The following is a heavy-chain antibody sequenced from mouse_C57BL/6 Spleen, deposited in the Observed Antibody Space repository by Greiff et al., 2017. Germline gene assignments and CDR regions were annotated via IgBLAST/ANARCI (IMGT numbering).Heavy chain of an antibody. CDR2: INYDGSST. CDR3: AREDGGYFDV. Sequence: DVKLQASEGGLVQPGSSMKLSCTASGFTFSDYYMAWVRQVPEKGLEWVANINYDGSSTYYLDSLKSRFIISRDNAKNILYLQMSSLKSEDTATYYCAREDGGYFDVWGTGTTVTVSS. J-gene: IGHJ1*03. CDR1: GFTFSDYY. V-gene: IGHV5-16*01.